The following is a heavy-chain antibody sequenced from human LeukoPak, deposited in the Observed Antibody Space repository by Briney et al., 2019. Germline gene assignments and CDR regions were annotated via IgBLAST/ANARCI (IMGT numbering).Heavy chain of an antibody. V-gene: IGHV3-15*01. CDR3: TTEYYGSVYNF. CDR1: GFTFSNAW. D-gene: IGHD1-20*01. Sequence: GGSLRLSCATSGFTFSNAWMTWVRQAQGKGLEWVGHIQSNSNGGTTDYAAPVKGRFTISRDDSKNTLYLQMNSLKTEDTAVYYCTTEYYGSVYNFWGQGTLVTVSS. CDR2: IQSNSNGGTT. J-gene: IGHJ4*02.